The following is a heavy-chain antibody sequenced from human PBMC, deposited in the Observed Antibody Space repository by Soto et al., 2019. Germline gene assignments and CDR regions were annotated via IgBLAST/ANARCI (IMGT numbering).Heavy chain of an antibody. CDR2: ISSSSSYI. Sequence: LRLSCAASGFTFSSYSMNWVRQAPGQGLEWVSSISSSSSYIYYADSVKGRFTISRDNAKNSLYLQMNSLRAEDTAVYYCAGGADYYDSSGYDDAFDIWGQGTMVTVSS. J-gene: IGHJ3*02. D-gene: IGHD3-22*01. V-gene: IGHV3-21*01. CDR3: AGGADYYDSSGYDDAFDI. CDR1: GFTFSSYS.